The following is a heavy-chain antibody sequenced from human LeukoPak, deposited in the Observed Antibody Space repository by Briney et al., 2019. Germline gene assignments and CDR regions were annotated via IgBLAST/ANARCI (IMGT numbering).Heavy chain of an antibody. CDR2: ISYDGSNK. CDR1: GFTFSSYA. D-gene: IGHD3-10*01. CDR3: ARDLLLWFGELFDYFDY. V-gene: IGHV3-30*04. Sequence: GGSLRLSCAASGFTFSSYAMHWVRQAPGKGLEWVAVISYDGSNKYYADSVKGRFTISRDNSKNTLYLQMNSLRAEDMAVYYCARDLLLWFGELFDYFDYWGQGTLVTVSS. J-gene: IGHJ4*02.